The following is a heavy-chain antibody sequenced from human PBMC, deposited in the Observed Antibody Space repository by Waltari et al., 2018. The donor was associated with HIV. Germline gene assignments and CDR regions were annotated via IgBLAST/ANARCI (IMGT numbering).Heavy chain of an antibody. CDR1: GGSFGKNV. CDR3: ARDLAVFGVVAPSYGMDV. CDR2: YSPLLKTT. Sequence: QVQLVQSGAEVKTPWSSVKVSCKASGGSFGKNVITWRRQAPGHGLEWMGGYSPLLKTTKVAQKVEGRVTIAADDSTSTVYVEVSSLRYEDTALYYCARDLAVFGVVAPSYGMDVWGQGTTVTVSS. D-gene: IGHD3-3*01. J-gene: IGHJ6*02. V-gene: IGHV1-69*13.